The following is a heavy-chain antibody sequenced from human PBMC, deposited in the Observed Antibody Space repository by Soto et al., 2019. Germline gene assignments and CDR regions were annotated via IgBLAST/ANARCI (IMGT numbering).Heavy chain of an antibody. V-gene: IGHV4-59*01. CDR1: GGSINSDY. Sequence: SETLSITCTVSGGSINSDYWTWIRQPPGRGLEWIGYIYYTGSTSYNPSLRSRVTISVDRSKNQFSLKLGSVTAADTALYYCVREEGHPYILAGFQDWGQ. CDR3: VREEGHPYILAGFQD. D-gene: IGHD2-15*01. J-gene: IGHJ1*01. CDR2: IYYTGST.